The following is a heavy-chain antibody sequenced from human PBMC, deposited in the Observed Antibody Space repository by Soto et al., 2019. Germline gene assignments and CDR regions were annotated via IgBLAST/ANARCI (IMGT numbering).Heavy chain of an antibody. CDR2: IYMSGTT. J-gene: IGHJ3*01. D-gene: IGHD2-2*01. CDR1: GGSISAFY. CDR3: ARSTSPSSIGTFDL. V-gene: IGHV4-4*07. Sequence: QVHLQESGPGLVKPSETLSLTCTVSGGSISAFYWNWIRQPAVKGLEWIGRIYMSGTTTYNPSLQSRVTMSVDTSKRQFSLKLNSVTAADTAVYYCARSTSPSSIGTFDLWGLGTRVTVSS.